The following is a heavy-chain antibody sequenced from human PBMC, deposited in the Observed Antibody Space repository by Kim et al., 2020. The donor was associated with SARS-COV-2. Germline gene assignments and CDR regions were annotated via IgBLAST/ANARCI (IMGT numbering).Heavy chain of an antibody. CDR1: GGTFSSYA. CDR3: ARVGPYIYTYSSSWLYNWFDH. CDR2: IIPIFGTA. J-gene: IGHJ5*02. V-gene: IGHV1-69*13. Sequence: SVKVSCKASGGTFSSYAISWVRQAPGQGLEWMGGIIPIFGTANYAQKFQGRVTITADESTSTAYMELSSLRSEDTAVYYCARVGPYIYTYSSSWLYNWFDHWGQGTLVTVSS. D-gene: IGHD6-13*01.